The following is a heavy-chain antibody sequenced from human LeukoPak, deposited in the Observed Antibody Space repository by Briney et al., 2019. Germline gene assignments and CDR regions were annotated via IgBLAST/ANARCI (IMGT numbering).Heavy chain of an antibody. CDR3: PRDPYGVTYGAFDI. Sequence: RESLRLSCAASGFRFSTYWMTWVRQSPGKGLEWVANIMEDGREKVYVDSVKDRFTISRDNAKNPLYLQMNTLRVDDSAIYYCPRDPYGVTYGAFDIWGRGTMVSISS. CDR2: IMEDGREK. D-gene: IGHD2-8*01. V-gene: IGHV3-7*01. J-gene: IGHJ3*02. CDR1: GFRFSTYW.